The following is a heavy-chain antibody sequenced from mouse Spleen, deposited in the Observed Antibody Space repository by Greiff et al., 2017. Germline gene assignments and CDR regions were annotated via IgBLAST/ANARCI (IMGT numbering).Heavy chain of an antibody. D-gene: IGHD2-14*01. Sequence: VQLQQSGPELVKPGASVKISCKASGYTFTDYYMNWVKQSHGKSLEWIGDINPNNGGTSYNQKFKGKATLTVDKSSSTAYMELRSLTSEDSAVYYCARENLYRYWFAYWGQGTLVTVSA. J-gene: IGHJ3*01. V-gene: IGHV1-26*01. CDR2: INPNNGGT. CDR3: ARENLYRYWFAY. CDR1: GYTFTDYY.